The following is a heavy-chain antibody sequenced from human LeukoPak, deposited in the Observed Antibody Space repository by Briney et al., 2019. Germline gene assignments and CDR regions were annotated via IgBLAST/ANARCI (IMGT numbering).Heavy chain of an antibody. J-gene: IGHJ3*02. CDR1: GYTFSNYG. CDR2: ISGYQGKT. V-gene: IGHV1-18*01. CDR3: ARVGSYNRDGAFDI. Sequence: ASVKVSCKTSGYTFSNYGVGWVRQAPGQGLEWMGWISGYQGKTNYAQNLQGRVTVTMDTSTSTAHMELRSLRSDDTAVYYCARVGSYNRDGAFDIWGQGTMVTVSS. D-gene: IGHD1-26*01.